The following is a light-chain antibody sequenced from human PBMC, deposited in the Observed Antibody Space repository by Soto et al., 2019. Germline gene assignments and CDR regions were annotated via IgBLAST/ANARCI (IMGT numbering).Light chain of an antibody. CDR3: QQYGSSGT. Sequence: MSQSPATLSVSPGERVTLSCRASQSVSNNYLAWYQQKPGQAPRLLIYGASNRATGIPDRFSGSGSGTDFTLTISRLEPEDFAVYYCQQYGSSGTFGQGTKVDIK. CDR2: GAS. J-gene: IGKJ1*01. CDR1: QSVSNNY. V-gene: IGKV3-20*01.